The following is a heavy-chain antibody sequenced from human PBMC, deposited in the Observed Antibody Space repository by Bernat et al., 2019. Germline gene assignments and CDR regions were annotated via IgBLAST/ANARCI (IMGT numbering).Heavy chain of an antibody. J-gene: IGHJ4*02. V-gene: IGHV3-23*01. Sequence: EVQLLESGGGLVQPGGSLRLSCAASGFTFSSYAMTWVRQAPGKGLEWVSAIGGGGDITYYADSVKGRFTLSRENSKNTLYLQMNSLRAEDTAMYYCAKGTGYSSGTHIDYWGQGTLVTVSS. CDR2: IGGGGDIT. D-gene: IGHD6-25*01. CDR3: AKGTGYSSGTHIDY. CDR1: GFTFSSYA.